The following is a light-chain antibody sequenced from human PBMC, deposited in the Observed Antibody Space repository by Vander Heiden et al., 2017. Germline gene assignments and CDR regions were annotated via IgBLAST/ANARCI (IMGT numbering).Light chain of an antibody. CDR3: SSYTTTSALVL. V-gene: IGLV2-14*01. CDR2: EVS. CDR1: SRDVGGYSF. J-gene: IGLJ2*01. Sequence: QSALTQPASVSGSPGPSISISCTGTSRDVGGYSFVSWYQQHPGKAPRLMIYEVSDRPSGVSNRFSGSKLGNTASLTISGLQPEDEADYYCSSYTTTSALVLFGGGTKVTV.